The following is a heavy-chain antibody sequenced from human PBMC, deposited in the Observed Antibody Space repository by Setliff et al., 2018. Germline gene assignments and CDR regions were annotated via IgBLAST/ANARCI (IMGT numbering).Heavy chain of an antibody. V-gene: IGHV4-61*05. CDR2: IYHDGNDKYTPSV. D-gene: IGHD1-1*01. CDR1: GGSISSSDFY. Sequence: PSETLSLTCTVSGGSISSSDFYWGWIRQPPGKGLEWIGEIYHDGNDKYTPSVHYSPSLKSRVTISIDKSNNQFSLKLTSMTAADTAVYYCAKGGGRYHSDSWGQGILVTVS. CDR3: AKGGGRYHSDS. J-gene: IGHJ4*02.